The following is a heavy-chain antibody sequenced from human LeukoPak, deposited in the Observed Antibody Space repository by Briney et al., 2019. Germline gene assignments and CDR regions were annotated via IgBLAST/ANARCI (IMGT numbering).Heavy chain of an antibody. CDR2: INHSGST. V-gene: IGHV4-34*01. CDR3: ARLSNDSGDQADFDY. D-gene: IGHD4-17*01. Sequence: KPSETLSLTCAVYGGSFSGYYWSWIRQPPGKGLEWIGEINHSGSTNYNPSLKSRVAMSVDTSKNQFSLKLSSVTAADTAVYYCARLSNDSGDQADFDYWGQGTLVTVSS. CDR1: GGSFSGYY. J-gene: IGHJ4*02.